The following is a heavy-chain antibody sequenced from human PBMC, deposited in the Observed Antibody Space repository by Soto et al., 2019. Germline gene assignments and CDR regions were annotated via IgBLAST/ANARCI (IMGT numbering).Heavy chain of an antibody. CDR3: VKGEYYYDSSRYYPFDY. CDR1: GFTFSSYA. Sequence: GGSLRLSCAASGFTFSSYAMTWVRQAPGRGLEWVSAISGSGSPTYYADSVKGRFTISRDNSKNTQYLQMSSLRADDTAVYYCVKGEYYYDSSRYYPFDYWGQGTLVTVSS. V-gene: IGHV3-23*01. D-gene: IGHD3-22*01. CDR2: ISGSGSPT. J-gene: IGHJ4*02.